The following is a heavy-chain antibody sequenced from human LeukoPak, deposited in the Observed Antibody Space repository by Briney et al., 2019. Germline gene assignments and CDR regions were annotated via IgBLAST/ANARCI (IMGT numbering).Heavy chain of an antibody. J-gene: IGHJ4*02. CDR2: IYYSGIT. D-gene: IGHD6-19*01. CDR3: AIHKKVGAVTPRYDY. Sequence: SETLSLTCTVSGGPISSSSYYWGWIRQPPRKGLEWIGSIYYSGITYYNPSLKGRVTISVDTSTNQFSLELSSVTAADTAVYYCAIHKKVGAVTPRYDYWGQGTLVTVSS. V-gene: IGHV4-39*01. CDR1: GGPISSSSYY.